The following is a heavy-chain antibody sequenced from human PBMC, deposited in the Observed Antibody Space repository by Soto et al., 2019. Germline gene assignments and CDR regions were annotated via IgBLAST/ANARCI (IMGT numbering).Heavy chain of an antibody. CDR3: APSWVTGKGGMDV. CDR1: GYTFTSYG. J-gene: IGHJ6*02. V-gene: IGHV1-18*01. Sequence: QVQLVQSGAEVKKPGASVKVSCKTSGYTFTSYGLSWVRQAPGQGLEWMGWINGYTGNTSYAQKFQGRVTMTTDTSTNTAYLDLWTLISDDTAVYYCAPSWVTGKGGMDVWGQGTTVTVSS. CDR2: INGYTGNT. D-gene: IGHD3-16*01.